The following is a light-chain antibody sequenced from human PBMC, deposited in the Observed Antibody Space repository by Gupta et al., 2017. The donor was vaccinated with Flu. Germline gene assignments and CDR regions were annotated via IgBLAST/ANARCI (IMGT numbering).Light chain of an antibody. CDR2: GVT. CDR1: SSDIGGYNY. Sequence: ITSSWTGTSSDIGGYNYVCWYQRHPAQAHKLLIYGVTRRTAEIASGFSASKAGDTASLTISGHKEEEEADYYGGTSRSSSSLVFGGGTKLTVL. J-gene: IGLJ3*02. CDR3: GTSRSSSSLV. V-gene: IGLV2-14*01.